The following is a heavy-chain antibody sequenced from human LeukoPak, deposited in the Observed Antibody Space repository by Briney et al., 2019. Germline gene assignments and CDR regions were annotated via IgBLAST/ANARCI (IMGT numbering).Heavy chain of an antibody. CDR1: GFTFSSYG. CDR3: AKDLWFGEESPFYYYGMDV. Sequence: PGRSLRLSCAASGFTFSSYGMHWVRQAPGKGLEWVAVISYDGSNKYYADSVKGRFTISRDNSKNTLYLQMNGLRAEDTAVYYCAKDLWFGEESPFYYYGMDVWGKGTTVTVSS. J-gene: IGHJ6*04. V-gene: IGHV3-30*18. CDR2: ISYDGSNK. D-gene: IGHD3-10*01.